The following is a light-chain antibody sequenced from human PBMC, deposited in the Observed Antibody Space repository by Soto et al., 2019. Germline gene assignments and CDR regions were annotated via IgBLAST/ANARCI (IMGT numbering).Light chain of an antibody. CDR2: EVS. Sequence: QSVLTQPPSAYGSPGQSVTISCTGTSSDVGGYKYVSWYQQHPGKAPKLMIYEVSKRPSGVPDRFSGSKSGNRASLTVSGLQAEDEADYYCSSYAGRNNWVFGGGTKVTVL. CDR3: SSYAGRNNWV. J-gene: IGLJ3*02. V-gene: IGLV2-8*01. CDR1: SSDVGGYKY.